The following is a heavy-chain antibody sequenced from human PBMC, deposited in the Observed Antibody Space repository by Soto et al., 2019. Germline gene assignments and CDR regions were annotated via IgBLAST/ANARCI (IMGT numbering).Heavy chain of an antibody. CDR3: AKATYYDFWSGEGGYYYGMDV. CDR1: GFTFSSYA. D-gene: IGHD3-3*01. V-gene: IGHV3-23*01. J-gene: IGHJ6*02. CDR2: ISGSGGST. Sequence: GGSLRLSFAASGFTFSSYAMIWVRQAPGEGLEWVSAISGSGGSTYYADSVKGRFTISRDNSKNTLYLQMNSLRAADTAVYYCAKATYYDFWSGEGGYYYGMDVWGQGTTVTVSS.